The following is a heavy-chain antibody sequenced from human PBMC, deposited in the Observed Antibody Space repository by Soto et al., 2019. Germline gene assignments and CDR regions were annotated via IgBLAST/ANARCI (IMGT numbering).Heavy chain of an antibody. V-gene: IGHV3-7*01. J-gene: IGHJ6*02. CDR3: ARDWPPVAVRTNPDYYGMDV. D-gene: IGHD6-19*01. Sequence: AGSLRLSCAASGFTFSRHWMTWVRQAPGKGLEWVANIKQDGSDKYYVDSVKGRFTISRDNAKNSLYLQMNSLRAEDTAVYYCARDWPPVAVRTNPDYYGMDVWGQGTTVTVSS. CDR2: IKQDGSDK. CDR1: GFTFSRHW.